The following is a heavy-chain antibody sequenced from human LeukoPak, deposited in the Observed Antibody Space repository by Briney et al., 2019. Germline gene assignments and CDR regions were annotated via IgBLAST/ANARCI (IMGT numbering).Heavy chain of an antibody. CDR1: GGSISSSSYY. CDR3: ARIGTIVGAVR. D-gene: IGHD1-26*01. CDR2: IYYSGST. J-gene: IGHJ4*02. Sequence: PSETLSLTCTVSGGSISSSSYYWGWIRQPPGKGLEWIGSIYYSGSTYYNPSLKSRVTISVDTSKNQFSLKLSSVTAADTAVYYCARIGTIVGAVRWGQGTLVTVSS. V-gene: IGHV4-39*01.